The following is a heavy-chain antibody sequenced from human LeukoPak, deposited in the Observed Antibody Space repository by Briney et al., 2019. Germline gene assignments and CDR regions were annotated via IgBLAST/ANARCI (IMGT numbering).Heavy chain of an antibody. J-gene: IGHJ1*01. CDR3: ATNPPGRTYLQD. CDR1: GFTFDDYV. V-gene: IGHV3-20*04. CDR2: INLIGDTT. Sequence: RPGGSLRLSCAASGFTFDDYVMTWVRQAAGKGGEGMAEINLIGDTTRYGDVVKVRFTISRDNANNSLHLQINSLRVDDTAFYYCATNPPGRTYLQDWGQGTLVTVSS. D-gene: IGHD1-1*01.